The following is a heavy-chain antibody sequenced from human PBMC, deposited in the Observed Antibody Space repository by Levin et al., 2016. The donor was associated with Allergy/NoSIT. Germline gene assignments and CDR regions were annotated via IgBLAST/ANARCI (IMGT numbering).Heavy chain of an antibody. V-gene: IGHV3-48*03. CDR3: ARGVGVVNIRFDP. Sequence: WIRQPPGKGLEWVSYISSSGSTIYYADSVKGRFTISRDNAKNSLYLQMNSLRAEDTAVYYCARGVGVVNIRFDPWGQGTLVTVSS. CDR2: ISSSGSTI. J-gene: IGHJ5*02. D-gene: IGHD3-3*01.